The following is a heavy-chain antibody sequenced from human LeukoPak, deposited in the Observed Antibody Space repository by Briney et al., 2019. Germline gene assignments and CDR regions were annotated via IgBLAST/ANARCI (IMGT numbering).Heavy chain of an antibody. V-gene: IGHV3-21*01. CDR3: AREFSGSNYGFPFDY. Sequence: GGSLRLSCAASGFTFSSYSMNWVRQAPGKGLEWVSSISSSSSYIYYADSVKGRFTISRDNAKNSLYLQMNSLRAEDTAVYYCAREFSGSNYGFPFDYWGQGTLVTVSS. J-gene: IGHJ4*02. CDR1: GFTFSSYS. CDR2: ISSSSSYI. D-gene: IGHD1-26*01.